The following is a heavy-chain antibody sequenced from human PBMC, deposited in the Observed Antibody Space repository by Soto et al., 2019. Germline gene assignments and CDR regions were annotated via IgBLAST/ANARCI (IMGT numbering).Heavy chain of an antibody. Sequence: QLQLQESGPGLVKPSETLSLTCTVSGGSISSSSYYWGWIRQPPGKGLEWIGSIYYSGSTYYNPSLKSRVTISVDTSKNQFSLKLSSVTAADTAVYYCARHTLEMATIFDYWGQGTLVTVSS. D-gene: IGHD5-12*01. J-gene: IGHJ4*02. CDR3: ARHTLEMATIFDY. V-gene: IGHV4-39*01. CDR2: IYYSGST. CDR1: GGSISSSSYY.